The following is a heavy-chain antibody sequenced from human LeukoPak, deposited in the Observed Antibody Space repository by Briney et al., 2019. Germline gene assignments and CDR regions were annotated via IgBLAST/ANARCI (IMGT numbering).Heavy chain of an antibody. V-gene: IGHV4-31*03. CDR1: SGSVSSGGYY. CDR2: IYYSGST. CDR3: ASYLYYFYMDV. J-gene: IGHJ6*03. Sequence: SQTLSLTCTLSSGSVSSGGYYWSWVRQHPGKGLEWIGYIYYSGSTYYNPSLKSRVTISLDTSKNHFSLTLSSLTAADTAVYYCASYLYYFYMDVWGKGITVTVSS.